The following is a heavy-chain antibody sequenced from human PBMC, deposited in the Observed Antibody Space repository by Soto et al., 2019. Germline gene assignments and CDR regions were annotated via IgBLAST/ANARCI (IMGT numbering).Heavy chain of an antibody. J-gene: IGHJ5*02. CDR1: GYTFTNYG. D-gene: IGHD3-10*01. Sequence: ASVKVSCKASGYTFTNYGISWVRQAPGQGLEWMGWINVYNGNTKYAQRVQGGVTMTTDTSTSTAYMELRSLRSDDTAVYYCARGVGSGSYYNQYNWFDPWGQGTLVTVSS. V-gene: IGHV1-18*01. CDR3: ARGVGSGSYYNQYNWFDP. CDR2: INVYNGNT.